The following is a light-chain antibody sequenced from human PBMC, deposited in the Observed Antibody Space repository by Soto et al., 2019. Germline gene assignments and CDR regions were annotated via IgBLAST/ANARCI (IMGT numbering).Light chain of an antibody. Sequence: QSALTQPASVSGSPGQSITISCTGTSSDVGGYNYVSWYQQHPGKAPKLMIHDVSNRPSGVSNRFSGSKSGNTASLTISGLQAEDEADYYCSSYTSSSTQYVFGTGTKLTVL. J-gene: IGLJ1*01. CDR3: SSYTSSSTQYV. V-gene: IGLV2-14*01. CDR1: SSDVGGYNY. CDR2: DVS.